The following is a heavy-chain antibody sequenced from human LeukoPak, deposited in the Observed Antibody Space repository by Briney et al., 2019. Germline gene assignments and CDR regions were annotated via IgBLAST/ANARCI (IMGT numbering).Heavy chain of an antibody. J-gene: IGHJ4*02. D-gene: IGHD2-15*01. CDR3: ARDGYCSGGSCYSGFDY. CDR1: GFTFHIHT. V-gene: IGHV3-30*03. Sequence: GGSLRLSCAASGFTFHIHTMNWVRQAPGKGLEWVAVISYDGSNKYYADSVKGRFTISRDNSKNTLYLQMNSLRSEDTAVFYCARDGYCSGGSCYSGFDYWGQGTLVTVSS. CDR2: ISYDGSNK.